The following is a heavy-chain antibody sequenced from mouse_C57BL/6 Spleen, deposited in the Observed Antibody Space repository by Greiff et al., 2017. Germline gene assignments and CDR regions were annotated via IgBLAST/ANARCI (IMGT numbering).Heavy chain of an antibody. J-gene: IGHJ4*01. V-gene: IGHV3-8*01. D-gene: IGHD2-3*01. Sequence: VQLQQSGPGLAKPSQTLSLTCSVTGYSITSYYWNWIRKFPGNKLEYMGYISYSGSTYYNPSLKSRISITRDTSKNQYYLQLKSVTTEDPATYYCARRWEGYYAMDYWGQGTSVTVSS. CDR3: ARRWEGYYAMDY. CDR1: GYSITSYY. CDR2: ISYSGST.